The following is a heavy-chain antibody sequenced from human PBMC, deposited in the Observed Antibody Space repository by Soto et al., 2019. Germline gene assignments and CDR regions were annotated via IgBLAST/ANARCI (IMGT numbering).Heavy chain of an antibody. D-gene: IGHD4-17*01. Sequence: LRLSCAASGFTFSSYAMSWVRQAPGKGLEWVSAISGSGGSTYYADAVKGRFTISRDNSKNALYMQMNGLRPEDTAVYYCAKDLSRWPHYAFDPWGQGTLVTVSS. V-gene: IGHV3-23*01. J-gene: IGHJ5*02. CDR1: GFTFSSYA. CDR3: AKDLSRWPHYAFDP. CDR2: ISGSGGST.